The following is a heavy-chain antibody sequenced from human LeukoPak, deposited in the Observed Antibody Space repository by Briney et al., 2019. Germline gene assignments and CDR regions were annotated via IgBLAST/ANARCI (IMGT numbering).Heavy chain of an antibody. CDR3: AREGEVVVPAAIYYMDV. D-gene: IGHD2-2*02. CDR1: GYSISSGYY. Sequence: SETLSLTCAVAGYSISSGYYWGWIRQPPGKGLEWIWSIYHSGSTYYNPSLKSRATISVDTSKNQFSLKLSSVTAADTAVYYCAREGEVVVPAAIYYMDVWGKGTTVTVSS. J-gene: IGHJ6*03. V-gene: IGHV4-38-2*02. CDR2: IYHSGST.